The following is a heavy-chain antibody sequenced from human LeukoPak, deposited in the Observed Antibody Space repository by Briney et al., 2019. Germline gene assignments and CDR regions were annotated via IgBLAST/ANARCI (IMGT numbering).Heavy chain of an antibody. CDR1: GFTFSNYP. Sequence: PGGSLRLSCAATGFTFSNYPMHWVRQAPGKGLEWVAVISYHGVYKYYADSVKGRFTISRDNSKNTLFLQVDSLRAEDTAVYYCAKDLQQRLVRRELYYFDYWGQGTPVTVSS. J-gene: IGHJ4*02. V-gene: IGHV3-30*18. CDR3: AKDLQQRLVRRELYYFDY. CDR2: ISYHGVYK. D-gene: IGHD6-13*01.